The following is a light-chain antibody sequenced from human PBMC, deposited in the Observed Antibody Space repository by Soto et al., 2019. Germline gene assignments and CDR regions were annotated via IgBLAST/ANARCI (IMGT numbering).Light chain of an antibody. V-gene: IGKV3-11*01. J-gene: IGKJ4*01. CDR2: DES. CDR3: QKRSNWPLT. CDR1: QRVSSY. Sequence: IVMTQSPAPLSVSPGDSATLSCRASQRVSSYLAWYQQKTGQAPRILIYDESNRATGIPDRFSGSGSGTDFNLTISRLEPADFAVYYCQKRSNWPLTCGGGTKVDIK.